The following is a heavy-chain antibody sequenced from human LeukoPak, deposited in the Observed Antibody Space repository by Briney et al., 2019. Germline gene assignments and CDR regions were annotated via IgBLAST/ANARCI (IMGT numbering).Heavy chain of an antibody. CDR1: GFPFNSYW. J-gene: IGHJ6*02. CDR3: ARDIPPRGYYDSSGPNYYYGMDV. V-gene: IGHV3-30-3*01. CDR2: ISYDGSNK. Sequence: GGSLRLSCAASGFPFNSYWMTWVRQAPGKGLEWVAVISYDGSNKYYADSVKGRFTISRDNSKNTLYLQMNSLGAEDTAVYYCARDIPPRGYYDSSGPNYYYGMDVWGQGTTVTVSS. D-gene: IGHD3-22*01.